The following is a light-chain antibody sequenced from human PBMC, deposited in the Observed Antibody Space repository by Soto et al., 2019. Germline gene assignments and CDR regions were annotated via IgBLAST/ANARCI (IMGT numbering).Light chain of an antibody. CDR3: QQHNQWPIT. Sequence: IHMTQSPSSLSASILYRVSITFLASQTISTYLNWYQQRPGKAPKLLIYDASRLQNAVPPRFSGSGSGTEFTLTINSLQSEDSAVYYCQQHNQWPITFGQGTRLEIK. CDR1: QTISTY. V-gene: IGKV1-39*01. J-gene: IGKJ5*01. CDR2: DAS.